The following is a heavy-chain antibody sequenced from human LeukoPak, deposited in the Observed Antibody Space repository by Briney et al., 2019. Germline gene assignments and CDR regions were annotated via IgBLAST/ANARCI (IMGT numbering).Heavy chain of an antibody. CDR2: ISGSGGST. CDR1: GFTFSSYA. D-gene: IGHD2-21*01. V-gene: IGHV3-23*01. CDR3: ARLWSNYGNSFDS. J-gene: IGHJ4*02. Sequence: GGSLRLSCAASGFTFSSYAMSWVRQAPGKGLEWVSAISGSGGSTYYADSVKGRFTISRDNSKNTVNLHMTSLRAEDTAIYYCARLWSNYGNSFDSWGQGTLVTVAS.